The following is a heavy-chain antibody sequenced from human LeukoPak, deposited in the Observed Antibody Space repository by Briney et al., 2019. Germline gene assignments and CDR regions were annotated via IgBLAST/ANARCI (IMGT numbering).Heavy chain of an antibody. CDR1: GGSISSYY. J-gene: IGHJ4*02. D-gene: IGHD6-13*01. CDR3: ARDEVYSSSWYYFDY. CDR2: IYTSGST. Sequence: PSETLSLTCTVSGGSISSYYWSWIRQPAGKGLEWIGRIYTSGSTNYNPSLKSRVTMSVDTSKNQFSLKLSSVTAADTAGYYCARDEVYSSSWYYFDYWGQGTLVTVSS. V-gene: IGHV4-4*07.